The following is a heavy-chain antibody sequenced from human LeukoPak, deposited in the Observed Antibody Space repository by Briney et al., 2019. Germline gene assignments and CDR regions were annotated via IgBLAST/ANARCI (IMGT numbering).Heavy chain of an antibody. CDR1: GFTFSSYG. J-gene: IGHJ4*02. Sequence: GGSLRLSCAASGFTFSSYGMHWVRQAPGKGLEWVAVIWYDGSNKYYADSVKGRFTISRDNSKNTLYLQMNSLRAEDTAVYYCARGIAVAGTDYWGQGTLVTVSS. D-gene: IGHD6-19*01. V-gene: IGHV3-33*01. CDR2: IWYDGSNK. CDR3: ARGIAVAGTDY.